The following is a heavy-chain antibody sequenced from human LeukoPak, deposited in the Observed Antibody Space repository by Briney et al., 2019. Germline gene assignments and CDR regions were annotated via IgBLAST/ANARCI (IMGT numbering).Heavy chain of an antibody. CDR3: ARGDYYDSSGYYYH. V-gene: IGHV4-30-4*08. Sequence: PSETLSLTCTVSGGSISSGDYYWSWIRQPPGKGLEWIGFIYYSGSTSYNPSLKSRVTISLDTSKNYFSLKLTSVTAADTARYYCARGDYYDSSGYYYHWGQGTLVTVSS. J-gene: IGHJ5*02. D-gene: IGHD3-22*01. CDR1: GGSISSGDYY. CDR2: IYYSGST.